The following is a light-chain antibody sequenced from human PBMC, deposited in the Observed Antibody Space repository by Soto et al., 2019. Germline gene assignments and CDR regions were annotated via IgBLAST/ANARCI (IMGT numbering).Light chain of an antibody. J-gene: IGLJ1*01. CDR2: DVS. V-gene: IGLV2-11*01. Sequence: QSVLTQPRSVSGSPGQSVTISCTGTSSDVGGYNYVSWYQEQPGKAPKLMIYDVSKRPSGVPDRFSGSKSGSTASLTISGLEAEDEADYYCSSFTSSTSLYVFGTGTKVTVL. CDR1: SSDVGGYNY. CDR3: SSFTSSTSLYV.